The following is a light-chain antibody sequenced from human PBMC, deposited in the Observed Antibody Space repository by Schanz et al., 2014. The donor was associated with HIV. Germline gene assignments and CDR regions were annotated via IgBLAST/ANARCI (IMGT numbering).Light chain of an antibody. V-gene: IGLV2-8*01. CDR2: EVT. CDR3: SSYTSSSTLPYV. CDR1: SSDIGGSNY. Sequence: QSVLTQPPSASGSPGQSVTISCTGTSSDIGGSNYVSWYQQYPGKAPRVMIYEVTRRPSGVPDRFSGSKSGNTASLTISGLQAEDEADYYCSSYTSSSTLPYVFGTGTKLTVL. J-gene: IGLJ1*01.